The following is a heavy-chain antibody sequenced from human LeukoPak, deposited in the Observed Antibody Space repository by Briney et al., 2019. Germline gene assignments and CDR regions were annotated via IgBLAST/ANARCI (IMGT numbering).Heavy chain of an antibody. CDR3: ARVGEREQY. Sequence: PGGSLSLSCAASGGTFDDYAMHWVRQAPGKGLEWISLISWGGGSTYYADYVKGRFTISRDNSKNSLYLQMNSLRAEDTALYYCARVGEREQYWGQGTMVTVSS. CDR2: ISWGGGST. V-gene: IGHV3-43D*03. CDR1: GGTFDDYA. D-gene: IGHD1-26*01. J-gene: IGHJ3*01.